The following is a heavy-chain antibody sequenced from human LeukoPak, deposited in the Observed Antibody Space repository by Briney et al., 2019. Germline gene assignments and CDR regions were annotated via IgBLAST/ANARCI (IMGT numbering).Heavy chain of an antibody. CDR1: GYSFTSYW. V-gene: IGHV5-51*01. CDR3: ARLRYCSSTSCLYYFDY. CDR2: IYPGDSDT. D-gene: IGHD2-2*01. J-gene: IGHJ4*02. Sequence: GESLKISCKGSGYSFTSYWIGWVRQMPGKGLEWMGIIYPGDSDTRYSPSFQGQVTISADKSISTAYLQWSSLKASDTAMYYCARLRYCSSTSCLYYFDYWGQGTLVTVSS.